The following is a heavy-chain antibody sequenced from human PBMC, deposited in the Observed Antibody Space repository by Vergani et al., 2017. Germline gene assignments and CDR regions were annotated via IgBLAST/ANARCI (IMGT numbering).Heavy chain of an antibody. CDR3: AIGAQGPDNAFDI. V-gene: IGHV1-69*11. D-gene: IGHD3-10*01. CDR1: GYTFPSYA. Sequence: QVQLVPSGAEVKKPGASVKVSCKASGYTFPSYAMHWVRQAPGQRLEWMGRIIPILGTANYAQKFQGRVTITADESTSTAYMELSSLRSEDTAVYYCAIGAQGPDNAFDIWGQGTMVTVSS. J-gene: IGHJ3*02. CDR2: IIPILGTA.